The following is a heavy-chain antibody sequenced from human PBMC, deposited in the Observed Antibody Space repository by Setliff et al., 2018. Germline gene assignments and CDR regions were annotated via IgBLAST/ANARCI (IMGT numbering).Heavy chain of an antibody. CDR2: IIPIFGTT. CDR1: GGTFKNYG. V-gene: IGHV1-69*05. J-gene: IGHJ4*02. CDR3: ARERGSYDSSTHYTYYFDY. D-gene: IGHD3-22*01. Sequence: ASVKVSCKASGGTFKNYGISWVRQAPGQGLEWMGGIIPIFGTTNYAQKFQGRATMITDDSTNTAYMELSSLRSEDTAVYFCARERGSYDSSTHYTYYFDYWGQGTLVTVSS.